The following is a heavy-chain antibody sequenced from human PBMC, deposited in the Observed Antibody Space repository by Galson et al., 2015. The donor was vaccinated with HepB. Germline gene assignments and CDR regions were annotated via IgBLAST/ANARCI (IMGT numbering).Heavy chain of an antibody. CDR1: GFTFSNYG. Sequence: SLRLSCAVSGFTFSNYGMHWVRQAPGKGLEWVAVISYDGNNKYYTDSVKGRFTISRDNSKNTLYLQMNSLRAEDTAVYYCAKRADDSSGYLDYWGQGTLVTVSS. D-gene: IGHD3-22*01. CDR2: ISYDGNNK. V-gene: IGHV3-30*18. CDR3: AKRADDSSGYLDY. J-gene: IGHJ4*02.